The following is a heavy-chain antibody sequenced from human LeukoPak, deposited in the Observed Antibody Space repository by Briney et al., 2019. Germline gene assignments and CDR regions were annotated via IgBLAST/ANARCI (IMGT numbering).Heavy chain of an antibody. CDR2: IYYSGST. J-gene: IGHJ4*02. V-gene: IGHV4-59*01. CDR3: ARDQGLRRFDY. Sequence: SETLSLTCTVSGGSISSYYWSWIRQPPGKGLEWIGYIYYSGSTNYNPSLKSRVTISVDTSKNQFSLKLSSVTAADTAVYYCARDQGLRRFDYWGQRTLVTVSS. CDR1: GGSISSYY.